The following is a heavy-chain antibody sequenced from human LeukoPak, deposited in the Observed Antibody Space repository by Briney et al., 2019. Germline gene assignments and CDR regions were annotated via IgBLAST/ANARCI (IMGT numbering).Heavy chain of an antibody. CDR1: GFTFSSYW. Sequence: HPGGSLRLSCAAPGFTFSSYWMSWVRQAPGKGLEWVANIKEDGSEKYYVDSVKGRFTISRDNAKNSLYLQMNSLRAEDTAVYYCAKHYDFWSGYGSNCFDPWGQGILVTVSS. CDR3: AKHYDFWSGYGSNCFDP. D-gene: IGHD3-3*01. V-gene: IGHV3-7*01. J-gene: IGHJ5*02. CDR2: IKEDGSEK.